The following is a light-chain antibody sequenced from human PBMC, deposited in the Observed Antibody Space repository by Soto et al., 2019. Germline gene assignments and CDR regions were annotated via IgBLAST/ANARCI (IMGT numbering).Light chain of an antibody. V-gene: IGLV2-14*01. CDR3: TSYTTSSFYF. J-gene: IGLJ1*01. CDR1: SNDVGGYNY. Sequence: QSALTQPASVSGSPGQSITISCTGTSNDVGGYNYVSWYQQHPDKAPKLMIYEVTNRPSGVSNRFSGSKSGNTASLTISGLQAEDEADYYCTSYTTSSFYFFGTGTKVTVL. CDR2: EVT.